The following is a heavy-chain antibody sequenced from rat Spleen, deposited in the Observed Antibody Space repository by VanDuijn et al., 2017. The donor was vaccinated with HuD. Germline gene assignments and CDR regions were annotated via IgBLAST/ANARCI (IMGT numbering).Heavy chain of an antibody. CDR1: GLSLTSSGV. J-gene: IGHJ2*01. V-gene: IGHV3-3*01. CDR3: DANYDGTYYYFDY. D-gene: IGHD1-12*02. CDR2: INSAGST. Sequence: VQLKESGPGLVQPSQTLSLTCTVSGLSLTSSGVSWIRQPPGKGLELMGYINSAGSTLYNRSLKSRISITRDTSKNQFFLQVNSVTTEDTATYYCDANYDGTYYYFDYWGQGVMVTVSS.